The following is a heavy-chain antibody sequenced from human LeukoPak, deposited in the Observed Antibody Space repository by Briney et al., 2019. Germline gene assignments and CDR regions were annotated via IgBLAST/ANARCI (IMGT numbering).Heavy chain of an antibody. D-gene: IGHD6-19*01. Sequence: GGSLRLSRAASGFTFSSYAMHWVRQAPGKGLEWGADISYDGSNKYHADSVKGRFTISRDNSKNTLYLQMNSLRAEDTAVYYCARVFYSSGWYGNFDYWGQGTLVTVSS. V-gene: IGHV3-30*04. CDR3: ARVFYSSGWYGNFDY. CDR2: ISYDGSNK. J-gene: IGHJ4*02. CDR1: GFTFSSYA.